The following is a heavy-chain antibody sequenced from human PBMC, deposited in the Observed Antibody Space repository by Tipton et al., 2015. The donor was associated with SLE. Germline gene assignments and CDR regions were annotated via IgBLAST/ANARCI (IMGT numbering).Heavy chain of an antibody. J-gene: IGHJ4*02. CDR1: GDSVTSYF. CDR2: VYYSGGT. V-gene: IGHV4-59*02. D-gene: IGHD4-23*01. Sequence: TLSLTCTVSGDSVTSYFWSWIRQPPGKGLEWIGYVYYSGGTSYNPSLKSRVTISIDTSKNQFSLNLNSVTAADTAVYYCARGRGGKPLDYWGQGTLVTVSS. CDR3: ARGRGGKPLDY.